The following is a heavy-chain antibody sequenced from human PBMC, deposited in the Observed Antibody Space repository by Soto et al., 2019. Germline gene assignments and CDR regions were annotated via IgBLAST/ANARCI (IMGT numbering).Heavy chain of an antibody. V-gene: IGHV3-30*03. Sequence: ESVGRVVQPGRSLRLSCAASGFTFNKYAMHWVRQAPGMGLEWVALISFDGSKKLYVDSVKGRFNISRDQSEKTLFVDMNSLRTADTALYYCASVSARPDYWGRGTLVTVSS. CDR3: ASVSARPDY. CDR2: ISFDGSKK. D-gene: IGHD6-6*01. CDR1: GFTFNKYA. J-gene: IGHJ4*02.